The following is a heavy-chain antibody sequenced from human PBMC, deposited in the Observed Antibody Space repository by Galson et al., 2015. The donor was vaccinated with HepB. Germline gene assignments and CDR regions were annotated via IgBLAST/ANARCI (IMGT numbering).Heavy chain of an antibody. V-gene: IGHV3-13*01. J-gene: IGHJ3*02. CDR2: IGTAGDT. D-gene: IGHD2-2*02. CDR3: AREGIYCSSTSCYKAFDI. Sequence: SLRLSCAASGFTFSSYDMHWVRQATGKGLEWVSAIGTAGDTYYPGSVKGRFTISRENAKNSLYLQMNSLRAGDTAVYYCAREGIYCSSTSCYKAFDIWGQGTMVTVSS. CDR1: GFTFSSYD.